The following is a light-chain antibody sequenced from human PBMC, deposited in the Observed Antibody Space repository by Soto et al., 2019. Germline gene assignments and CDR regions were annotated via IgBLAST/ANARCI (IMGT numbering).Light chain of an antibody. Sequence: SYELTQPPSVSVSPGQTARITCSGDALPKQYAYWYQQKPGQAPVLVIYKDSGRPSGIPERFSGSSSGTTVTLTISGVQAEDEADYYCQSADSRRVVFGGGPQLTVL. CDR3: QSADSRRVV. CDR1: ALPKQY. CDR2: KDS. J-gene: IGLJ2*01. V-gene: IGLV3-25*03.